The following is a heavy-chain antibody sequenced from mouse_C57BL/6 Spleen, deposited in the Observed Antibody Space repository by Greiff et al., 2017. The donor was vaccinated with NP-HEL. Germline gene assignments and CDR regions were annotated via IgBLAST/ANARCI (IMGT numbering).Heavy chain of an antibody. D-gene: IGHD1-1*01. V-gene: IGHV1-64*01. CDR1: GYTFTSYW. CDR2: IHPNSGST. Sequence: VQLQQPGAELVKPGASVKLSCKASGYTFTSYWMHWVKQRPGQGLEWIGMIHPNSGSTNYNEKFKSKATLTVDKSSSTAYMQLSSLTSEDSPVYYGSRLADYYGCSYCYFDFWGTGTPVTVSS. J-gene: IGHJ1*03. CDR3: SRLADYYGCSYCYFDF.